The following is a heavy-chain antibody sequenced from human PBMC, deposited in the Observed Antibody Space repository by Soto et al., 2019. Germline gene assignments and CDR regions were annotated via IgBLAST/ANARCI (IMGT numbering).Heavy chain of an antibody. CDR3: ARGLKTAAYFFDY. V-gene: IGHV4-4*07. J-gene: IGHJ4*02. CDR2: MHTSGGT. CDR1: GGSISSFY. D-gene: IGHD2-2*01. Sequence: SETLSLTCTVSGGSISSFYWNWFRQPAGKGLEWIGRMHTSGGTNYNPSLKSRVTMSVDTSKNQFSLQLSSVTAADTAVYYCARGLKTAAYFFDYWGQGTLVTVSS.